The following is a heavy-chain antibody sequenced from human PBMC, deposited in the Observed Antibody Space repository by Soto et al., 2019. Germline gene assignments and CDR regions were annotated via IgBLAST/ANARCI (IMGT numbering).Heavy chain of an antibody. V-gene: IGHV1-2*04. CDR3: ARGETIPLYYYGMDV. CDR2: INPNSGGT. D-gene: IGHD1-1*01. Sequence: RASVKVSCKASGYTFTGYFMHWVRQAPGQGLEWMGWINPNSGGTIYAQKFQGWVTMTRDTSITTAYMELSRLRSDDTAVDYCARGETIPLYYYGMDVWGQGTTVTVSS. J-gene: IGHJ6*02. CDR1: GYTFTGYF.